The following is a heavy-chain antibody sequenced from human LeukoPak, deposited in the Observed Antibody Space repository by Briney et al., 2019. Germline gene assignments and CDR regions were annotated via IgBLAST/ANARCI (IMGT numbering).Heavy chain of an antibody. J-gene: IGHJ5*02. CDR1: GFTFSSYG. CDR3: AREVGYSSSPHNWFDP. CDR2: IWYDGSNK. D-gene: IGHD5-18*01. V-gene: IGHV3-33*01. Sequence: GGSLRLSCAASGFTFSSYGMHRVRQAPGKGLEWVAVIWYDGSNKYYADSVKGRFTISRDNSKNTLYLQMNSLRAEDTAVYYCAREVGYSSSPHNWFDPWGQGTLVTVSS.